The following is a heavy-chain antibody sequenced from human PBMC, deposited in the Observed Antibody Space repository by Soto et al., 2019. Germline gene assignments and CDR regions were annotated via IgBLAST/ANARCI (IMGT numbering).Heavy chain of an antibody. CDR3: AKGGDGYNPFDY. CDR1: GFTFSSYG. D-gene: IGHD5-12*01. CDR2: ISYDGSNK. J-gene: IGHJ4*02. V-gene: IGHV3-30*18. Sequence: EGSLRLSCAASGFTFSSYGMHWVRQAPGKGLEWVAVISYDGSNKYYADSVKGRFTISRDNSKNTLYLQMNSLRAEDTAVYYCAKGGDGYNPFDYWGQGTLVTVSS.